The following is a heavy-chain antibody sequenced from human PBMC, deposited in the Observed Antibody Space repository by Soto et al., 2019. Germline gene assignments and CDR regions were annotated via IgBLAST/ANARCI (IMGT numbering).Heavy chain of an antibody. Sequence: PGGSLRLSCAASGFTFSSYGMHWVRQAPGKGLEWVAVIWYDGSNKYYADSVKGRFTISRDNSKNTLYLQMNSLRADDTAVYYCAKAIPYYDTSGYFDYWGQGTLVTVSS. CDR3: AKAIPYYDTSGYFDY. J-gene: IGHJ4*02. CDR2: IWYDGSNK. V-gene: IGHV3-33*06. D-gene: IGHD3-22*01. CDR1: GFTFSSYG.